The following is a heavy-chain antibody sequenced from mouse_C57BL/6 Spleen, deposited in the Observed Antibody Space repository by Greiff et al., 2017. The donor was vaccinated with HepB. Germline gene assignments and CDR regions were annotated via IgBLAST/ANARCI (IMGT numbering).Heavy chain of an antibody. Sequence: EVQRVESGGDLVKPGGSLKLSCAASGFTFSSYGMSWVRQTPDKRLEWVATISSGGSYTYYPDSVKGRFTISRDNAKNTLYLQMSSLKSEDTAVYYCARQGYDGYPWFAYWGQGTLVTVSA. J-gene: IGHJ3*01. D-gene: IGHD2-3*01. CDR3: ARQGYDGYPWFAY. CDR2: ISSGGSYT. V-gene: IGHV5-6*01. CDR1: GFTFSSYG.